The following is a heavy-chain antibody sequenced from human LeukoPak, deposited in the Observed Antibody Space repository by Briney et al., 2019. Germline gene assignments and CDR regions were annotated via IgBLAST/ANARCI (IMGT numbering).Heavy chain of an antibody. Sequence: GASVKVSCKASGYTFTSYYMHWGRQAPGHALEGMGLINPSDSSASYAQKFQGRLSLTRAMATSTDYMELSSLRAEDTAVCSCARDSSVGDTAWWFEPWGQGTLVTVSS. V-gene: IGHV1-46*01. CDR2: INPSDSSA. D-gene: IGHD1-26*01. CDR1: GYTFTSYY. J-gene: IGHJ5*02. CDR3: ARDSSVGDTAWWFEP.